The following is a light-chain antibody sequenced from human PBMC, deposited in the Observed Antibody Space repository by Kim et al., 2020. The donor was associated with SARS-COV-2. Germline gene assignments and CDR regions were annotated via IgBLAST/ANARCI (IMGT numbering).Light chain of an antibody. V-gene: IGLV1-44*01. CDR2: SNN. CDR1: SPDIGSNP. Sequence: GERVTNSGSGRSPDIGSNPVNWYQQLPGTAPKLLIYSNNQRPSGVPDRFPGSKSGTSASLAISGLQSEDEADYYCAAWDDSLNGVVFGGGTKLTVL. CDR3: AAWDDSLNGVV. J-gene: IGLJ2*01.